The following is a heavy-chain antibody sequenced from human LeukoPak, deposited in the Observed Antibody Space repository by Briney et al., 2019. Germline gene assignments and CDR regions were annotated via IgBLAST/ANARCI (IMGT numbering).Heavy chain of an antibody. CDR2: INTDGSST. V-gene: IGHV3-74*01. CDR1: GFTFSSYW. D-gene: IGHD5-12*01. CDR3: ASGNSGYDASVDY. Sequence: GGSLRLSCAASGFTFSSYWMHWVRQAPGKGLVWVSRINTDGSSTSYADSVKGRFTISRDNAKNTLYLQMNSLRAEDTAVYYCASGNSGYDASVDYWGQGTLVTVSS. J-gene: IGHJ4*02.